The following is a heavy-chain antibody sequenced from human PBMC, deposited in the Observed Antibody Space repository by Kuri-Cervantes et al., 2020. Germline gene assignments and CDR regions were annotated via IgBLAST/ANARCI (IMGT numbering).Heavy chain of an antibody. CDR3: ARVPQPYGDYVFGWFDP. V-gene: IGHV1-8*02. CDR2: MNPDSGNT. Sequence: ASVKVSCKASGFTFTTYDINWLRQATGQGLEWMGWMNPDSGNTGYAQKFQGRVTMTRDTSISTAYMEMSSLRSEDTAVYYCARVPQPYGDYVFGWFDPWGQGTLVTVSS. CDR1: GFTFTTYD. D-gene: IGHD4-17*01. J-gene: IGHJ5*02.